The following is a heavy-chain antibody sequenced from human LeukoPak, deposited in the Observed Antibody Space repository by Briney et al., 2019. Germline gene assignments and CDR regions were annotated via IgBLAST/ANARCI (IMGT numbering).Heavy chain of an antibody. J-gene: IGHJ4*02. CDR1: GFTFSSYA. CDR3: EGSSTTGKYYFDY. D-gene: IGHD2-2*01. V-gene: IGHV3-23*01. CDR2: ISGSGGST. Sequence: LPGGSLRLSCAASGFTFSSYAMSWVRQAPGKGLEWVSAISGSGGSTYYADSVKGRFTISRDNSKNTLYLQMNSLRAEDTAVYYCEGSSTTGKYYFDYWGQGTLVTVSS.